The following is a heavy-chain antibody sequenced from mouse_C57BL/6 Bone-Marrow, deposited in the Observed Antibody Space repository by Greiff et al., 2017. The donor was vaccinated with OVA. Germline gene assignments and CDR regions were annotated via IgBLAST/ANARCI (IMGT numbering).Heavy chain of an antibody. J-gene: IGHJ4*01. CDR2: IHPSDSDT. Sequence: QVQLQQPGAELVKPGASVKVSCKASGYTFTSYWMHWVKQRPGQGLEWIGSIHPSDSDTNYNHKFKGKATLTVDKSSSTAYMQLSSLTSEDSAVYYCAIGGATVVAKGDAMDYWGQGTSVTVSS. CDR3: AIGGATVVAKGDAMDY. V-gene: IGHV1-74*01. CDR1: GYTFTSYW. D-gene: IGHD1-1*01.